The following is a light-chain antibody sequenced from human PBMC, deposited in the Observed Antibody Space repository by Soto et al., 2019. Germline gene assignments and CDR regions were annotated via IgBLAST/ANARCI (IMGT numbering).Light chain of an antibody. CDR3: QQYGSSAWT. V-gene: IGKV3-20*01. Sequence: EIALTQSPGFLSLSPGERASLSCRASQSVSSSYLAWYQQKPGQAPRLLIYGASSRATGIPDRFSGSGSGTDFTLTISRLEPEDFAVYYCQQYGSSAWTFGQGTKVDI. CDR2: GAS. J-gene: IGKJ1*01. CDR1: QSVSSSY.